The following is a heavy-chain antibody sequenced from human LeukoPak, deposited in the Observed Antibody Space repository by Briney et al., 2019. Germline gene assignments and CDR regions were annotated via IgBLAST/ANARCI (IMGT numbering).Heavy chain of an antibody. V-gene: IGHV3-23*01. J-gene: IGHJ4*02. Sequence: GGSLRLSCAASGFTFSSYAMSWVRQTPGKGLEWVSAISGSGGSTYYADSVKGRFTISRDNSKNTLFLQMNSLKTEDTAVYYCTTSIRGDCGQGTLVTVSS. CDR1: GFTFSSYA. D-gene: IGHD1-14*01. CDR3: TTSIRGD. CDR2: ISGSGGST.